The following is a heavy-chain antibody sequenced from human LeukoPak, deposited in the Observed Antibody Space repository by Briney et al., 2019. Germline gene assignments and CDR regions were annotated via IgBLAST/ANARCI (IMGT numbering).Heavy chain of an antibody. V-gene: IGHV3-74*01. D-gene: IGHD3-10*01. Sequence: GGSLRLSCAASGFTFSDYWIHWVRQAPGKGLVWVSRINTDGSITNYADSVKGRFSISGDNAKNTLYLQMSSLRAEDTAVYYCARDRGPRTGFMVREAYDYWGQGTLVTVSS. CDR1: GFTFSDYW. CDR2: INTDGSIT. CDR3: ARDRGPRTGFMVREAYDY. J-gene: IGHJ4*02.